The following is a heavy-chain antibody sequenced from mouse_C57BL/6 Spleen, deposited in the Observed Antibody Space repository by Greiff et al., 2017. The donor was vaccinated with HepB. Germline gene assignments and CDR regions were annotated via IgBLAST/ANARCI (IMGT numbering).Heavy chain of an antibody. CDR1: GYTFTDYY. CDR3: ARENYGNPLMGY. V-gene: IGHV1-19*01. D-gene: IGHD2-1*01. Sequence: EVQLQQSGPVLVKPGASVKMSCKASGYTFTDYYMNWVKQSHGKSLEWIGVINPYNGGTSYNQKFKGKAKLTADKSSSTAYMELNSLTSEDSAVYYCARENYGNPLMGYWGQGTTLTVSS. J-gene: IGHJ2*01. CDR2: INPYNGGT.